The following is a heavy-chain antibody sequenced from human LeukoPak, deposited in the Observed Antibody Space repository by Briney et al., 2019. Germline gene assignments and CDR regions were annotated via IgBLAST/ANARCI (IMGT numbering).Heavy chain of an antibody. V-gene: IGHV3-NL1*01. CDR2: FYSGGDR. CDR1: GFIFSHYG. D-gene: IGHD6-19*01. CDR3: ARNSVAGTGNY. Sequence: GGSLRLSCAASGFIFSHYGMHWVRQAPGKGLEWVSVFYSGGDRYYADSVKGRFTISRDNSKNTVYLQMNSLRPEDTAVYYCARNSVAGTGNYWGQGTLVIVSS. J-gene: IGHJ4*02.